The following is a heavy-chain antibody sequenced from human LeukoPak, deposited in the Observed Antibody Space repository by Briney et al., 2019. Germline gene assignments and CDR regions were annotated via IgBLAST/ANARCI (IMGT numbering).Heavy chain of an antibody. CDR2: ISYSGST. D-gene: IGHD6-13*01. CDR3: VRGRPAGGQRFFDF. Sequence: SETLSLTCTVSGGSISTFYWSWIRQPPGKGLEYIGFISYSGSTNYNPSLNSRVAISLDTSKSQFSLKLSSVTAADTAVYYCVRGRPAGGQRFFDFWGQGTLVTVSS. J-gene: IGHJ4*02. CDR1: GGSISTFY. V-gene: IGHV4-59*01.